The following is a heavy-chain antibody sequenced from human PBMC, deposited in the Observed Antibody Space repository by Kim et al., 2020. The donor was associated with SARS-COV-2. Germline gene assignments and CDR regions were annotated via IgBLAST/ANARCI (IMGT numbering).Heavy chain of an antibody. CDR2: TYYRSRWLN. V-gene: IGHV6-1*01. CDR3: ARAAGGQSGLDF. J-gene: IGHJ4*02. CDR1: GDSVSSNIAT. D-gene: IGHD6-13*01. Sequence: SQTLSLTCVISGDSVSSNIATWNWVRQSPSRGLEWLGRTYYRSRWLNEYATSVKSRITINPDTPKNQFSLQLSSVTPEDTAVYHCARAAGGQSGLDFWGQGTLVTVSS.